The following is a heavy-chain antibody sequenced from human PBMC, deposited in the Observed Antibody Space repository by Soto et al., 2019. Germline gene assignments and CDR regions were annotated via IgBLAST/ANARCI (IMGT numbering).Heavy chain of an antibody. J-gene: IGHJ4*02. D-gene: IGHD7-27*01. V-gene: IGHV4-31*03. CDR1: GGSISSGGYY. CDR2: IYYSGST. Sequence: SETLSLTCTVSGGSISSGGYYWSWIRQHPGKGLEWIGYIYYSGSTYYNPSLKSRVTISVDTSKNQFSLKLSSVTAADTAVYYCARVLPGALYKCQYYFDYWGQGTLVTVSS. CDR3: ARVLPGALYKCQYYFDY.